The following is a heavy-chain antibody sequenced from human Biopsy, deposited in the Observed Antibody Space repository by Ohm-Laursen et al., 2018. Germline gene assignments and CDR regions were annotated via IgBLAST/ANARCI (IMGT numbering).Heavy chain of an antibody. CDR1: GFTFSSYG. V-gene: IGHV3-33*01. CDR3: ARDRYYGSESYYSHYNMDV. J-gene: IGHJ6*02. CDR2: IWYDGSNK. Sequence: SLRLSCSASGFTFSSYGIHWVRQAPGKGLEWVAVIWYDGSNKYSADSVKGRFSISRDNSKNTVYLQMNSLRAADTAVYYCARDRYYGSESYYSHYNMDVWGQGTTVSVSS. D-gene: IGHD3-10*01.